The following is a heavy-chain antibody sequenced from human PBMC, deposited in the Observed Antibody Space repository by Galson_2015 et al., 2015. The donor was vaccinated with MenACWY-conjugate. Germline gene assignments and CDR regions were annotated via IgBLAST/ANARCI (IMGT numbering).Heavy chain of an antibody. CDR3: ARGPNRLTVLKYFDY. CDR1: GFSLSTRGMC. D-gene: IGHD4-23*01. J-gene: IGHJ4*02. V-gene: IGHV2-70*11. Sequence: PALVKPTQTLTLTCTFSGFSLSTRGMCVNWIRQPPGKALEWLARIDWDDDKYYSTSLKTRLTISKDTSKNQVVLTMTNMDPVDTATYYCARGPNRLTVLKYFDYWGQGTLVTVSS. CDR2: IDWDDDK.